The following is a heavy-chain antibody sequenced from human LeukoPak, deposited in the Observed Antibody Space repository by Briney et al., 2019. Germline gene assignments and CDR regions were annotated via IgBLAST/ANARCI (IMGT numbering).Heavy chain of an antibody. V-gene: IGHV3-15*01. CDR2: IKAKTDGGTT. J-gene: IGHJ4*02. Sequence: GGSLRLSCAASGFTFSSAWMSWVRQAPGQGLEWLGRIKAKTDGGTTDYAAPVKGRFTISRDDSKDTLYLQMNSLKSDDTAVYYCANIFGGNSHRSDYWGQGTLVTVSS. CDR3: ANIFGGNSHRSDY. CDR1: GFTFSSAW. D-gene: IGHD4-23*01.